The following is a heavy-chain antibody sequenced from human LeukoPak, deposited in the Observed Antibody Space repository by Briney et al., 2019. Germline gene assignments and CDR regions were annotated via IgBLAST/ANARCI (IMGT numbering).Heavy chain of an antibody. J-gene: IGHJ4*02. CDR2: IYHSGST. D-gene: IGHD3-10*01. V-gene: IGHV4-59*12. Sequence: SETLSLTCAVSGGSISGYYWSWSRQPPGKGLEWIGYIYHSGSTYYNPSLKSRVTISVDRSKNQFSLKLSSVTAAGTAVYYCARDQTYSGSGIYTYFDYWGQGILVTVSS. CDR1: GGSISGYY. CDR3: ARDQTYSGSGIYTYFDY.